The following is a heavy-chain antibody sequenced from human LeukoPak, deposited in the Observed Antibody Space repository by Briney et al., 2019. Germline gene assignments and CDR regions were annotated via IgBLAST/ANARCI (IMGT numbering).Heavy chain of an antibody. D-gene: IGHD7-27*01. CDR2: TYYRSMWYN. CDR3: ARGGTGDQYYFDY. V-gene: IGHV6-1*01. J-gene: IGHJ4*02. CDR1: GDSVSSNGAA. Sequence: SQTLSLTCAISGDSVSSNGAAWNRIRQSPSRGLEWLGRTYYRSMWYNDYAVSVKSRITINPGTSKNQFSLQLHSVTPEDTAVYYCARGGTGDQYYFDYWGQGTLVTVSS.